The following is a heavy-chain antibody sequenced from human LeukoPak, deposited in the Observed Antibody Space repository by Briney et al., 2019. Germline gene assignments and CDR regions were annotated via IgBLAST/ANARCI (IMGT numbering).Heavy chain of an antibody. Sequence: GGSLRLSCAASGFTFSSYGMHWVRQAPGKGLEWVALIRYDGSNKYYADSVKGRFTISRDNSKNTLYLQMNSLRAEDTAVYYCAKDANPYSSSWYPWDYWGQRTLVTVSS. J-gene: IGHJ4*02. CDR2: IRYDGSNK. D-gene: IGHD6-13*01. CDR3: AKDANPYSSSWYPWDY. CDR1: GFTFSSYG. V-gene: IGHV3-30*02.